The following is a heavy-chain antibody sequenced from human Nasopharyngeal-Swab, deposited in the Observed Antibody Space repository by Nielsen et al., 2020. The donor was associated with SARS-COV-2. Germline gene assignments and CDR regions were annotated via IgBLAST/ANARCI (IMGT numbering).Heavy chain of an antibody. Sequence: SETLSLTCTVSGGSISSSSYYWGWIRQPPGKGLEWIGSIYYSGSTYYNPSLKSRVTISVDTSKNQFSLKLSSVTAADTAVYYCARLGGVVAGPLYYFDYWGQGTLVTVSS. CDR3: ARLGGVVAGPLYYFDY. D-gene: IGHD6-19*01. V-gene: IGHV4-39*07. CDR2: IYYSGST. J-gene: IGHJ4*02. CDR1: GGSISSSSYY.